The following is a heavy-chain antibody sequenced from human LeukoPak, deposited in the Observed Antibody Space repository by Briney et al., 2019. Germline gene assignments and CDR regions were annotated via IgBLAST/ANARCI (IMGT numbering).Heavy chain of an antibody. Sequence: SETLSLTCAVYGGSFSGYYWSWIRQPPGKGLEWIGEINHSGSTNYNPSLKSRVTISVDTSKNQFSLKLSSVTAADTAVYYCGRGASPRWLRFAGLDYWGQGTLDTVSS. CDR3: GRGASPRWLRFAGLDY. D-gene: IGHD5-24*01. CDR2: INHSGST. J-gene: IGHJ4*02. V-gene: IGHV4-34*01. CDR1: GGSFSGYY.